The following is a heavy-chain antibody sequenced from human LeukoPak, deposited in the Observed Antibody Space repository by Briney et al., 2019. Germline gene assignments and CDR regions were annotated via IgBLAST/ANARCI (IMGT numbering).Heavy chain of an antibody. CDR2: IKSKTDGGTT. D-gene: IGHD3-16*02. Sequence: GGSLRLSCAASGFTFSNAWMSWVRQAPGKGLEWVGRIKSKTDGGTTDYAAPVKGRFTISRDDSKNTLYLQMNSLKTEDTAVYYCTTTYYDYVWGSYRSYYFDYWGQGTLVTVSS. J-gene: IGHJ4*02. CDR3: TTTYYDYVWGSYRSYYFDY. CDR1: GFTFSNAW. V-gene: IGHV3-15*01.